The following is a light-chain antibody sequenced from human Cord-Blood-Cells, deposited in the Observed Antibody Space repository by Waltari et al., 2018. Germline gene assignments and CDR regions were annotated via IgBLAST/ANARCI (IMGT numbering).Light chain of an antibody. CDR1: RSDVGGQDY. CDR3: SSYTSSSTYVV. J-gene: IGLJ2*01. CDR2: DVS. Sequence: SAMPQPASVSGSPGQSIPIPYTATRSDVGGQDYVTWYQQHPGKAPKLMIYDVSNRPSGVSNRFSGSKSGNTASLTISGLQAEDEADYYCSSYTSSSTYVVFGGGTKLTVL. V-gene: IGLV2-14*01.